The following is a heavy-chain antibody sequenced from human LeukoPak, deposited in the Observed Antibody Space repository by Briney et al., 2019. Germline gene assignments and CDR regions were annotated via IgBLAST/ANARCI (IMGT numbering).Heavy chain of an antibody. Sequence: GGSLRLSCAASGFTFSSYGMNWVRQAPGKGLEWVSAIVGRGTDTYYADSVKGRFTISRDNSKNTLYLEMNSLRDEDTAVYYCAKLSEVSYYDILTGYSEDYWGQGTLVTVSS. J-gene: IGHJ4*02. CDR1: GFTFSSYG. CDR3: AKLSEVSYYDILTGYSEDY. V-gene: IGHV3-23*01. D-gene: IGHD3-9*01. CDR2: IVGRGTDT.